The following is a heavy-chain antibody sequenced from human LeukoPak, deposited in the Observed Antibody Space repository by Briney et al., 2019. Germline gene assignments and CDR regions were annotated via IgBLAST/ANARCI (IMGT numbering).Heavy chain of an antibody. D-gene: IGHD3-16*01. CDR2: IYYSGIT. J-gene: IGHJ3*02. CDR1: GDSIRSSGYY. Sequence: SETLSLTCSVSGDSIRSSGYYWGWIRQPPGQGLEWIGSIYYSGITYYNTSLKSRITISIDTAKNQFSLKLTSVTAADTAVYYCARVIRSLRGLDGVDIWHQGTMVSVSS. V-gene: IGHV4-39*07. CDR3: ARVIRSLRGLDGVDI.